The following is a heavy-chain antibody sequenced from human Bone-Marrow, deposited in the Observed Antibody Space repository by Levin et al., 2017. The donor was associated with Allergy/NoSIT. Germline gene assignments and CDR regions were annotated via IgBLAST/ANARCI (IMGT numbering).Heavy chain of an antibody. Sequence: KTSETLSLRCAVSGGSFSDHYWSWIRQPPGKGLEWIGEVNYGGNTKYNPSLKSRVTISIDTSKKQFSLKLNSMTAADTALYFCARYSALRYGDDAFDIWGQGTMVTVSS. CDR2: VNYGGNT. CDR1: GGSFSDHY. D-gene: IGHD4-17*01. V-gene: IGHV4-34*01. J-gene: IGHJ3*02. CDR3: ARYSALRYGDDAFDI.